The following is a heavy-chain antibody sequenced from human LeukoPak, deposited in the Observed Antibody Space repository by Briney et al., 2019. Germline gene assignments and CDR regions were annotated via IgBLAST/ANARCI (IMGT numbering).Heavy chain of an antibody. CDR2: IIPILGIA. CDR3: ARDRPPSIAARPGYYYYGMDV. Sequence: GASVKVSCKASGGTFSSYAISWVRQAPGQGLEWMGRIIPILGIANYAQKFQGRVTITADKSTSTAYMELSSLRSEDTAVYYCARDRPPSIAARPGYYYYGMDVWGQGTTVTVSS. CDR1: GGTFSSYA. J-gene: IGHJ6*02. V-gene: IGHV1-69*04. D-gene: IGHD6-6*01.